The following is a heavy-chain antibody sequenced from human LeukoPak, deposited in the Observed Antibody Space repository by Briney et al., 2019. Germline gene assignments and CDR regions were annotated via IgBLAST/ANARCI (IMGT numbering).Heavy chain of an antibody. Sequence: SETLSLTCTVSGGSISSGDYYWSWIRQPPGKGLEWIGSIYYSGSTYYNPSLKSRVTISVDTSKNQFSLKLSSVTAADTAVYYCARRLFRASEYDFWSGYSQRGYFDYWGQGTLVTVSS. CDR1: GGSISSGDYY. CDR3: ARRLFRASEYDFWSGYSQRGYFDY. CDR2: IYYSGST. J-gene: IGHJ4*02. V-gene: IGHV4-39*01. D-gene: IGHD3-3*01.